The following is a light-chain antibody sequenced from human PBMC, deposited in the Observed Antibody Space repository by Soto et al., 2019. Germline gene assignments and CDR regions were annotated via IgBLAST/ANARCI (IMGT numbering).Light chain of an antibody. CDR3: NSYTIISAPFV. CDR1: SSNIGGYNV. Sequence: VLTQPASVSGSPGQSITISCSGTSSNIGGYNVVSWYQQHPGKAPKLIIYEVSDRPSGVSHRFSGSKSGNTASLTISGLQAEDEADYYCNSYTIISAPFVFGAGTKVTVL. V-gene: IGLV2-14*01. J-gene: IGLJ1*01. CDR2: EVS.